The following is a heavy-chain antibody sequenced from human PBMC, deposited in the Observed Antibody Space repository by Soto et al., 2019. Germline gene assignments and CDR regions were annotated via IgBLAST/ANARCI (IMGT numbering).Heavy chain of an antibody. V-gene: IGHV3-15*01. D-gene: IGHD6-13*01. J-gene: IGHJ6*03. CDR1: GFTFSNAW. Sequence: EVQLVESGGGLVKPGGSLRLSCAASGFTFSNAWMSWVRQAPGKGLEWVGRVKSKTDGGTTDYAAPVKGRFTISRDDSKNTLYLQMNSLKTEYTAVYYCTTGYSSSWYGYYYYYYMDVWGKGTTVTVSS. CDR2: VKSKTDGGTT. CDR3: TTGYSSSWYGYYYYYYMDV.